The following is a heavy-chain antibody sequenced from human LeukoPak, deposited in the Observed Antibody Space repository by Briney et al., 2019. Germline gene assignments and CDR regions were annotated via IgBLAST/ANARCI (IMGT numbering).Heavy chain of an antibody. D-gene: IGHD3-9*01. CDR1: GFTFSSYG. J-gene: IGHJ5*02. V-gene: IGHV3-33*06. CDR3: AKDPRGKTGYLYNNWFDP. Sequence: GGSLRLSCAASGFTFSSYGMHWVRQAPGKGLEGVAVILDDGSNKYYAESVKGRCTISRDNSKNTLCLQMNSLRAEDTAVYYCAKDPRGKTGYLYNNWFDPWGQGTLVTVSS. CDR2: ILDDGSNK.